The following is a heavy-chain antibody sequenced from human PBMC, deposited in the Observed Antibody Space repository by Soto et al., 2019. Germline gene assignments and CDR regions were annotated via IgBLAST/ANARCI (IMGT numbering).Heavy chain of an antibody. D-gene: IGHD1-26*01. V-gene: IGHV3-23*01. Sequence: GGSLRLSSAASGFTFTTFAMTWVRQAPGKGLEWVSAINDGGGDTYYADSVKGRFTISRDNSKNTLYLQMNSLRAEDTALYYCVKEGAAPSWGYYFDYWGQGTLVTVSS. CDR2: INDGGGDT. J-gene: IGHJ4*02. CDR1: GFTFTTFA. CDR3: VKEGAAPSWGYYFDY.